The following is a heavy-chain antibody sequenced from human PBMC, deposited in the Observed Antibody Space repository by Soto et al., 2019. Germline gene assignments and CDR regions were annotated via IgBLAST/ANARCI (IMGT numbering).Heavy chain of an antibody. J-gene: IGHJ6*02. D-gene: IGHD5-18*01. CDR2: IYYSGST. CDR1: GGSIISGGYD. CDR3: ARDRGYSYGGVPTNYYYYGMDV. V-gene: IGHV4-31*03. Sequence: KPSETLSLTFTVSGGSIISGGYDWSWIRQHPGKGLEWIGYIYYSGSTYYNPSLKSRVTISVDTSKNQFSLKLSSVTAADTAVYYCARDRGYSYGGVPTNYYYYGMDVWGQGTTVTV.